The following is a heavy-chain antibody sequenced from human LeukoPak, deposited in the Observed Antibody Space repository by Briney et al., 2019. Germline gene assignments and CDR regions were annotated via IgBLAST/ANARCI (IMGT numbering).Heavy chain of an antibody. D-gene: IGHD1-26*01. CDR1: GYTLTSYG. CDR3: ASGPGSGSYFDFDY. J-gene: IGHJ4*02. Sequence: ASVKVSCKXSGYTLTSYGISWVRQAPGQGLEWMGWISAHNGNTNYAQNLQGRVTMTIDTSTSTAYMELRSLRSDDTAVYYCASGPGSGSYFDFDYWGQGTLVTVSS. V-gene: IGHV1-18*01. CDR2: ISAHNGNT.